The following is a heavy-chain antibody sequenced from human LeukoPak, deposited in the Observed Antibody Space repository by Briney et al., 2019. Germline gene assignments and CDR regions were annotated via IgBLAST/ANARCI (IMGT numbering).Heavy chain of an antibody. J-gene: IGHJ4*02. CDR3: ARMYYDSSGYQELDY. CDR2: IYYSGST. D-gene: IGHD3-22*01. V-gene: IGHV4-39*01. Sequence: SETLSLTCTVSGGSISSGAYFWSWIRQPPGKGLEWIGSIYYSGSTYYNPSLKSRVTISVDTSKNQFSLKLSSVTAADTAVYYCARMYYDSSGYQELDYWGQGTLVTVSS. CDR1: GGSISSGAYF.